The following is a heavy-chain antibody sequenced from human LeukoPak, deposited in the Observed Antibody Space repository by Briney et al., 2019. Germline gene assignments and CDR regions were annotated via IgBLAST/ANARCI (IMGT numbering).Heavy chain of an antibody. CDR2: IYHTGST. CDR3: ARLQYCSGTSCYWFDP. J-gene: IGHJ5*02. V-gene: IGHV4-30-4*01. D-gene: IGHD2-2*01. CDR1: GGSISSANYY. Sequence: SETLSLTCTVSGGSISSANYYWSWIRQPPGKGLEWIGYIYHTGSTYYNPSLKSRVTISVDTSKNQFSLRLSSVTAADTAVYYCARLQYCSGTSCYWFDPWGQGTLVTVSS.